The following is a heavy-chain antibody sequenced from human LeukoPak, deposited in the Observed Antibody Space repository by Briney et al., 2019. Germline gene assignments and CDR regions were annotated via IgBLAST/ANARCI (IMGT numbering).Heavy chain of an antibody. Sequence: GGSLRLSCEVSGFTFTDYWMNWVRQAPGKGPEWVASIRQDGSEKTYVDSVKGRFTISRDNTKNPLSLQLNGLRGEDTAVYYCARDGTAAGLYFDLWGQGTLVTVSS. V-gene: IGHV3-7*01. CDR3: ARDGTAAGLYFDL. CDR1: GFTFTDYW. CDR2: IRQDGSEK. D-gene: IGHD6-13*01. J-gene: IGHJ4*01.